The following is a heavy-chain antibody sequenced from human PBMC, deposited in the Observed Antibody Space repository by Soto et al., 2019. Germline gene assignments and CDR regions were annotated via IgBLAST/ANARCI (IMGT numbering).Heavy chain of an antibody. J-gene: IGHJ4*02. CDR1: GGSISSSSYY. V-gene: IGHV4-39*01. CDR3: ARLESDYDSSGYYFGY. CDR2: SYDSVST. D-gene: IGHD3-22*01. Sequence: QLQLQESGPGLVKPSETLSLTCTVSGGSISSSSYYWGWIRQPPGKGLEWIGSSYDSVSTYYNPSLKSRVTISVDTSMIQFSLKLSSVTAADTAVYYCARLESDYDSSGYYFGYCGQGTLVTVSS.